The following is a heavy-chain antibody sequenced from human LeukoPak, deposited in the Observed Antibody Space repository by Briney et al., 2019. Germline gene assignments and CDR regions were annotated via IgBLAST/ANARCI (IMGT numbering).Heavy chain of an antibody. CDR3: ARDLDWFDP. CDR1: DDSISSTSYY. Sequence: SETLSLTCTVSDDSISSTSYYWDWIRQPPGKGLEWIGSISYRGITYYDPSLKSRVTISVDTSQNQFFLKLSSVTAADTAVYYCARDLDWFDPWGQGTLVTVSS. D-gene: IGHD3-16*01. V-gene: IGHV4-39*07. J-gene: IGHJ5*02. CDR2: ISYRGIT.